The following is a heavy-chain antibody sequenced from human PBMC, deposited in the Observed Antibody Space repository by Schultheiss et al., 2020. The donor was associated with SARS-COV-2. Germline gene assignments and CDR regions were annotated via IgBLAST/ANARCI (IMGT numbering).Heavy chain of an antibody. J-gene: IGHJ6*02. V-gene: IGHV4-61*01. CDR2: IYYSGST. CDR3: ARDARGYCSGGSCYSGYYYYGMDV. D-gene: IGHD2-15*01. Sequence: SQTLSLTCTVSGGSVSSGSYYWSWIRQPPGKGLEWIGYIYYSGSTNYNPSLKSRVTISVDKSKNQFSLKLSSVTAADTAVYYCARDARGYCSGGSCYSGYYYYGMDVWGQGTTVTVSS. CDR1: GGSVSSGSYY.